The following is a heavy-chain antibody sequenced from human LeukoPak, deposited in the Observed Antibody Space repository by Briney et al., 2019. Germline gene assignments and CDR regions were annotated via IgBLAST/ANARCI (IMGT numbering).Heavy chain of an antibody. V-gene: IGHV1-8*01. D-gene: IGHD3-22*01. CDR3: ARGRPSLYYYDSSGYYSDY. Sequence: ASMKVSCKASGYTFTSYDINWVRQATGQGLEWMGWMNPNSGNTGYAQKFQGRVTMTRNTSISTAYMELSSLRSEDTAVYYCARGRPSLYYYDSSGYYSDYWGQGTLVTVSS. CDR1: GYTFTSYD. CDR2: MNPNSGNT. J-gene: IGHJ4*02.